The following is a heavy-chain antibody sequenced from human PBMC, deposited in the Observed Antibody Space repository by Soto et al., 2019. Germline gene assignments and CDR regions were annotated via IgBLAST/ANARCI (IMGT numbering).Heavy chain of an antibody. J-gene: IGHJ4*02. CDR3: ATGDTAGIAVAGTFDY. D-gene: IGHD6-19*01. CDR2: IYSGGST. V-gene: IGHV3-66*01. CDR1: GLKVRSND. Sequence: GVSMRVSRGAAGLKVRSNDISWVSQAPGKGLEWVSVIYSGGSTYYADSVKGRFTISRDNSKNTLYLQMNSLRAEDTAVYYCATGDTAGIAVAGTFDYWGQGTLVTVSS.